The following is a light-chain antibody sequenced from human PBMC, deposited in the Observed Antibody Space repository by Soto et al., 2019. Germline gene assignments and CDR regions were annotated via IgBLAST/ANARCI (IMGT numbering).Light chain of an antibody. CDR1: SSDIGGYKY. J-gene: IGLJ2*01. V-gene: IGLV2-14*03. Sequence: QSALTQPASVSGSPGQSITISCTGTSSDIGGYKYVSWYQQHPGKVPKLLIYDVNNRPSGVSDRFSGSESGNTASLTISGLQAEDEAEYYCCSYTSSTSLIFGGGTKLTVL. CDR2: DVN. CDR3: CSYTSSTSLI.